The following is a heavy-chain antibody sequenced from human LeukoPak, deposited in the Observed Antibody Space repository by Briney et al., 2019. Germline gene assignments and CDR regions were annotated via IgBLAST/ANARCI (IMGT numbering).Heavy chain of an antibody. J-gene: IGHJ4*02. CDR3: ASPYGDYIFDY. D-gene: IGHD4-17*01. CDR2: IYYSGST. V-gene: IGHV4-38-2*02. CDR1: GYSISSSYY. Sequence: SETLSLTCTVSGYSISSSYYWGWIRQPPGKGLEWIGSIYYSGSTYYNPSLKSRVTISVDTSKNQFSLKLSSVTAADTAVYYCASPYGDYIFDYWGQGTLVTVSS.